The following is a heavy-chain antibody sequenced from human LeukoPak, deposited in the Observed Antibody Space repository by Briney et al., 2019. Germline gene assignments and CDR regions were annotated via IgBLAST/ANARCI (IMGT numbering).Heavy chain of an antibody. Sequence: GPVKVSCKASGYTFTSYGISWVRQAPGQGLEWMGWISAYNGNTNYAQKLQGRVTMTTDTSTSTAYMELRSLRSDDTAVYYCARGQTMVRGVRDWFDPWGQGTLVTVSS. CDR1: GYTFTSYG. V-gene: IGHV1-18*01. CDR2: ISAYNGNT. J-gene: IGHJ5*02. CDR3: ARGQTMVRGVRDWFDP. D-gene: IGHD3-10*01.